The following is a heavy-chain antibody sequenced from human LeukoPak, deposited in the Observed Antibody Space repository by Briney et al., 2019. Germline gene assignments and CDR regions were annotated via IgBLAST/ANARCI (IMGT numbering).Heavy chain of an antibody. CDR2: IYYSGST. V-gene: IGHV4-31*03. Sequence: SETLSLTCTVSGGSISSGGYYWSWIRQHPGQGLEWIGYIYYSGSTYYNPSLKSRVTISVDTSKNQFSLKLSSVTAADTAVYYCARGGRWIQLWYADYWGQGTLVTVSS. CDR1: GGSISSGGYY. CDR3: ARGGRWIQLWYADY. J-gene: IGHJ4*02. D-gene: IGHD5-18*01.